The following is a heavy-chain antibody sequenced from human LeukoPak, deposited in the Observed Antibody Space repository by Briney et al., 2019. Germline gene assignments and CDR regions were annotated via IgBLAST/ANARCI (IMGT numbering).Heavy chain of an antibody. CDR1: GFTFSNYW. D-gene: IGHD6-13*01. J-gene: IGHJ4*02. Sequence: GGSLRLSCEASGFTFSNYWMSWVRQAPGKGLEWVANIKPDGSVKNYVDSVKGRFTISRDNAKNSLYLQMNSLRAEDTAVYYCANAGYSSSWAFDYWGQGTLVTVSS. V-gene: IGHV3-7*01. CDR3: ANAGYSSSWAFDY. CDR2: IKPDGSVK.